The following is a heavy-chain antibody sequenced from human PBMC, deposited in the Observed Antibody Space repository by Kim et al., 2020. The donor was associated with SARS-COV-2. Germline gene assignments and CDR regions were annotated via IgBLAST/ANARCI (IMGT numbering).Heavy chain of an antibody. CDR1: GFTFSSYS. CDR3: ARERVTMVRGGHFDY. D-gene: IGHD3-10*01. V-gene: IGHV3-21*01. CDR2: ISSSSSYI. Sequence: GGSLRLSCAASGFTFSSYSMNWVRQVPGKGLEWVSSISSSSSYIYYADSVKGRFTISRDNAKNSLYLQMNSLRAEDTAVYYGARERVTMVRGGHFDYWGQGTLVTVSS. J-gene: IGHJ4*02.